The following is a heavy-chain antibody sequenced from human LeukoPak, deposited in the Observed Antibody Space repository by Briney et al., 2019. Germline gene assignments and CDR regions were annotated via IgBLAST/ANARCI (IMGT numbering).Heavy chain of an antibody. V-gene: IGHV3-48*03. CDR1: GFTFSSYE. Sequence: PGGSLRLSCAASGFTFSSYEMNWVRQAPGKGLEWVSYISSSGSTIYYADSVKGRFTISRDNAKNSLYLQMNSLRAEDTAVYYCARGDYGDYASPPNWFDPWGQGTLVTVSS. CDR3: ARGDYGDYASPPNWFDP. D-gene: IGHD4-17*01. CDR2: ISSSGSTI. J-gene: IGHJ5*02.